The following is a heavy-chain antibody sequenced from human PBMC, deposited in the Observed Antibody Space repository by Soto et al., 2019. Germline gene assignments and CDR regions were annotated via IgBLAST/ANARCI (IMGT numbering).Heavy chain of an antibody. CDR1: GYKFTTYD. Sequence: ASVKVSCKASGYKFTTYDISWVRQAPGQGLEWMGWISTYSGNAKYTEKFQGRVNMTTDTSTNTAYMELRSLKSDDTAVYYCAREDGYCTTSSCSHWFDPWGQGTLVTVS. J-gene: IGHJ5*02. D-gene: IGHD2-8*01. CDR2: ISTYSGNA. CDR3: AREDGYCTTSSCSHWFDP. V-gene: IGHV1-18*04.